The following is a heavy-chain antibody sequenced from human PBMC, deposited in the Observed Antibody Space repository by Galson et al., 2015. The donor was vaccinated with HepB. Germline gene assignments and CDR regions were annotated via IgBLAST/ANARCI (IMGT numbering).Heavy chain of an antibody. J-gene: IGHJ4*02. CDR3: ARDIYSYGYSFDH. CDR2: ISSSSSYT. CDR1: GFTFSDYS. D-gene: IGHD5-18*01. V-gene: IGHV3-11*06. Sequence: SLRLSCAASGFTFSDYSMSWIRQAPGKGLEWISCISSSSSYTNYAESVKGRFTISRDNAKNSLYLQMNSLRAEDTAVYFCARDIYSYGYSFDHWGQGTLVTVSS.